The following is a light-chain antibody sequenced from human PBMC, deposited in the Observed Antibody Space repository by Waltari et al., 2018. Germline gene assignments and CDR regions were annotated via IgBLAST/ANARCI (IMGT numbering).Light chain of an antibody. CDR3: MQSLQSLWT. Sequence: DIVVTQSPPSVPVTPGEPASISSRSLLTLLPRNGNNYFDWYLQKPGQSPQLLIYFGSNRASGVPDRFSGSGSGTDFTLRISRVEAEDVGVYYCMQSLQSLWTFGPGTKVEIK. V-gene: IGKV2-28*01. J-gene: IGKJ1*01. CDR2: FGS. CDR1: LTLLPRNGNNY.